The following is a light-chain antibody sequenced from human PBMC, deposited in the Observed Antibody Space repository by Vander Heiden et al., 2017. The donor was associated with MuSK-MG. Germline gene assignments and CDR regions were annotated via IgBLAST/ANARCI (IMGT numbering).Light chain of an antibody. Sequence: QPALTQPASVSGSPGQPITISCTGTSSDVGRYNYVSWYQQHPGKAPKLMIFDVSNRPSGVSNRFSGSKSGNTASLTISGLQPEDEADYYCSSYTYTSSSTLGFGGGTKLTVL. V-gene: IGLV2-14*03. CDR3: SSYTYTSSSTLG. CDR2: DVS. CDR1: SSDVGRYNY. J-gene: IGLJ2*01.